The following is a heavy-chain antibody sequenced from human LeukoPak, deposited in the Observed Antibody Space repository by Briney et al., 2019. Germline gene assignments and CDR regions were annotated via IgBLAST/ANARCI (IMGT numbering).Heavy chain of an antibody. J-gene: IGHJ4*02. D-gene: IGHD6-19*01. CDR2: INHSGST. CDR1: GFIFNDHD. CDR3: ARGGAVAGTDY. V-gene: IGHV4-34*01. Sequence: GSLRLSCAASGFIFNDHDMDWIRQPPGKGLEWIGEINHSGSTNYNPSLKSRVTISVDTSKNQFSLKLSSVTAADTAVYYCARGGAVAGTDYWGQGTLVTVSS.